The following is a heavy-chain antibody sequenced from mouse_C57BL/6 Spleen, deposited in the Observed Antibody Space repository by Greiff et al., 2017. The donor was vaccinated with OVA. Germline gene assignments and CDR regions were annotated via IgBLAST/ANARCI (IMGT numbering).Heavy chain of an antibody. CDR3: AGYSNYEYYYDY. CDR1: GYAFSSSW. Sequence: QVQLKESGPELVKPGASVKISCKASGYAFSSSWMNWVKQRPGKGLEWIGRICPGDGDTNYNGKFKGKATLTADNSSSTAYMQLSSLTSEDSAVYFCAGYSNYEYYYDYWGQGTTLTVSS. D-gene: IGHD2-5*01. CDR2: ICPGDGDT. V-gene: IGHV1-82*01. J-gene: IGHJ2*01.